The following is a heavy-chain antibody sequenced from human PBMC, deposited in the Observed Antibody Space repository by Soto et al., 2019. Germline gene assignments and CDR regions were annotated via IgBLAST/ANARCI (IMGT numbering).Heavy chain of an antibody. CDR2: IYYSGST. CDR3: ARDQRYCSGGSCYRRLDY. CDR1: GGSISSYY. D-gene: IGHD2-15*01. J-gene: IGHJ4*02. Sequence: SETLSLTCTVSGGSISSYYWSWIRQPPGEGLEWIGYIYYSGSTNYNPSLKSRVTISVDTSKNQFSLKLSSVTAADTAVYYCARDQRYCSGGSCYRRLDYWGQGTLVTVSS. V-gene: IGHV4-59*01.